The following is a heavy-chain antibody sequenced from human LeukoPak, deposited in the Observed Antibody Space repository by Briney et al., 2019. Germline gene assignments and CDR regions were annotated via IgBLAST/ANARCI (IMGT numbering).Heavy chain of an antibody. J-gene: IGHJ4*02. D-gene: IGHD2-2*01. CDR3: ARGDCSSTSCYLIAAAAPDY. Sequence: ASVKVSCKASGYTFTGYYMHWERQAPGQGLEWMGWINPNSGGTNYAQKFQGRVTMTRDTSISTAYMELSRLRSDDTAVYYCARGDCSSTSCYLIAAAAPDYWGQGTLVTVSS. CDR2: INPNSGGT. CDR1: GYTFTGYY. V-gene: IGHV1-2*02.